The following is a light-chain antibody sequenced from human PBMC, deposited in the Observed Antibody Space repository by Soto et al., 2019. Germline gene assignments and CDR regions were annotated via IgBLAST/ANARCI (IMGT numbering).Light chain of an antibody. V-gene: IGKV3-20*01. Sequence: EIVLTQSPGTLSLPPGERATLSCRASQSVSSFLAWYQQRPGQAPRLLIYDASTRATGIPDRFSGSGSGTDFTLTISRLEPEDFAVYFCQQYDSSPQAFGLGTKVDIK. J-gene: IGKJ1*01. CDR2: DAS. CDR1: QSVSSF. CDR3: QQYDSSPQA.